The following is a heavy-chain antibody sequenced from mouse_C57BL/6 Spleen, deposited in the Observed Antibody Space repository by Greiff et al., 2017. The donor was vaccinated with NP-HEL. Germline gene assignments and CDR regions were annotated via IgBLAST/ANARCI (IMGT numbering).Heavy chain of an antibody. J-gene: IGHJ3*01. CDR2: IHPNSGST. D-gene: IGHD2-3*01. Sequence: QVQLQQPGAELVKPGASVKLSCKASGYTFTSYWMHWVKQRPGQGLEWIGMIHPNSGSTNYNEKFKSKATLTVDKSSSTAYMQLSSLTSEDSAVCYCARDEDGYSFAYWGQGTLVTVSA. V-gene: IGHV1-64*01. CDR1: GYTFTSYW. CDR3: ARDEDGYSFAY.